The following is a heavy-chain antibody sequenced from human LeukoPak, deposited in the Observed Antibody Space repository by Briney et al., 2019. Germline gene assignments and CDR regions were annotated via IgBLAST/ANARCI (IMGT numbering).Heavy chain of an antibody. V-gene: IGHV3-21*01. CDR1: GFIFSSYS. D-gene: IGHD3-10*01. CDR2: ISSSSSYI. CDR3: ARYYYGSGSYDY. J-gene: IGHJ4*02. Sequence: GGSLRLSCAASGFIFSSYSMNWVRQAPGKGLEWVSSISSSSSYIYYADSVKGRFTISRDNAKNSLYLQMNSLRAEDTAVYYCARYYYGSGSYDYWGQGTLVTVSS.